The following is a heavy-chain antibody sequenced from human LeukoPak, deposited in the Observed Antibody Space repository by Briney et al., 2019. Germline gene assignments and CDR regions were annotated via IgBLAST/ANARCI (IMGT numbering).Heavy chain of an antibody. CDR2: IYYSGST. CDR3: ARARTYYDYVWGSYRPNWFDP. D-gene: IGHD3-16*02. Sequence: SETLSLTCTVSGGSISSSSYYWGWSRQPPGKGLEWIGSIYYSGSTYYNPSLKSRVTISVDTSKDQFSLKLSSVTAADTAVYCCARARTYYDYVWGSYRPNWFDPWGQGTPVTVSS. V-gene: IGHV4-39*07. CDR1: GGSISSSSYY. J-gene: IGHJ5*02.